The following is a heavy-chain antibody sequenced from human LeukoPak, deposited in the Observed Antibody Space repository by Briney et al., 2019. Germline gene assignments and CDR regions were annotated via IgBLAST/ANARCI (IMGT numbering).Heavy chain of an antibody. CDR3: TTDFVVVTAILDY. CDR2: IKSKTDGGTT. D-gene: IGHD2-21*02. V-gene: IGHV3-15*01. Sequence: GGSLRLSCAASGFTFTGYSMNWVRQAPGKGLEWVGRIKSKTDGGTTDYAAPVKGRFTISRDDSKNTLYLQMNSLKTEDTAVYYCTTDFVVVTAILDYWGQGTLVTVSS. CDR1: GFTFTGYS. J-gene: IGHJ4*02.